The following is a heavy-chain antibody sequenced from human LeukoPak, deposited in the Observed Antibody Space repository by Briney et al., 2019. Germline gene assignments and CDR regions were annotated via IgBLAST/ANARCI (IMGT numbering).Heavy chain of an antibody. J-gene: IGHJ4*02. CDR3: AREARLRRFDY. CDR2: IYYSGST. Sequence: PSETLSLTCTVSGGSISSGDYYWSWIRQPPGKGLEWIGYIYYSGSTYYNPSLKSRVTISLDTSKNQFSLKLSSVTAADTAVYYCAREARLRRFDYWGQGTLVTVSS. V-gene: IGHV4-30-4*08. D-gene: IGHD1-1*01. CDR1: GGSISSGDYY.